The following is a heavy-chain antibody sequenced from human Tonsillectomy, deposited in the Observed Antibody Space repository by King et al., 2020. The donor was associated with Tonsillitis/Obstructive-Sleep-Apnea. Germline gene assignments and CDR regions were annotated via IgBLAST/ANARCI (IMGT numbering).Heavy chain of an antibody. CDR1: GFTFSNAW. D-gene: IGHD3-16*01. J-gene: IGHJ4*02. Sequence: VQLVESGGGLIKPGGSLRLSCAASGFTFSNAWMSWVRQAPGKGREWVGRVKSKTDGGTTDYAAPVKGRFTISRDDSKDMLYLLMSSLKTEDTAVYYCTTDFVEGGVVVDYWGQGTLVTVSS. CDR3: TTDFVEGGVVVDY. V-gene: IGHV3-15*01. CDR2: VKSKTDGGTT.